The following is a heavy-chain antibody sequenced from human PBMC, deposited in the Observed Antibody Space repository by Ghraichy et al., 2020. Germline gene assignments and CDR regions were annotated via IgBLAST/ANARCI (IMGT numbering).Heavy chain of an antibody. J-gene: IGHJ5*02. CDR3: ARAQTSWFDP. CDR2: IYYSGST. CDR1: GGSISSGGYY. Sequence: SETLSLTCTVSGGSISSGGYYWSWIRQHPGKGLEWIGYIYYSGSTYYNPSLKSRVTISVDTSKNQFSLKLSSVTAADTAVYYCARAQTSWFDPWGQGTLVTVSS. V-gene: IGHV4-31*03.